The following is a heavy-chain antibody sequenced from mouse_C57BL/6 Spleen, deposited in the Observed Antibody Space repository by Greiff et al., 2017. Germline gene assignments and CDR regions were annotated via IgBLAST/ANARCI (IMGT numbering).Heavy chain of an antibody. D-gene: IGHD2-4*01. CDR3: ARDTYDYGFAY. J-gene: IGHJ3*01. CDR2: ISDGGSYT. V-gene: IGHV5-4*01. Sequence: EVKLMESGGGLVKPGGSLKLSCAASGFTFSSYAMSWVRQTPEKRLEWVATISDGGSYTYYPDNVKGRFTISRDNAKNNLYLQMSHLKSEDTAMYYCARDTYDYGFAYWGQGTLVTVSA. CDR1: GFTFSSYA.